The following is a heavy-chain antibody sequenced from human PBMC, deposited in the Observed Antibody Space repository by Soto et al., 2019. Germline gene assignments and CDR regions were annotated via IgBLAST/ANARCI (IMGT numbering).Heavy chain of an antibody. CDR2: IWYDGSNK. V-gene: IGHV3-33*01. D-gene: IGHD2-2*01. CDR3: ARDLDCSSTSCYPYYSYGMDV. CDR1: GFTFSSYG. Sequence: QVQLVESGGGVVQPGRSLRLSCAASGFTFSSYGMHWVRQAPVKGLEWVAVIWYDGSNKYYADSVKGRFTISRDNSKNTLYLQMNSLRAEDTAVYYCARDLDCSSTSCYPYYSYGMDVWGQGTTVTVSS. J-gene: IGHJ6*02.